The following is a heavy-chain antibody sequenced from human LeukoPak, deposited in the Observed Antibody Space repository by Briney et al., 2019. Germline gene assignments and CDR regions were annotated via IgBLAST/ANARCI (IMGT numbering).Heavy chain of an antibody. D-gene: IGHD6-19*01. J-gene: IGHJ4*02. CDR1: GGTFNSYA. CDR2: IIPIFGTA. CDR3: TSVAGVYYFDY. V-gene: IGHV1-69*06. Sequence: ASVKVSCKASGGTFNSYAISWVRQAPGQGLEWMGGIIPIFGTANYAQKFQGRVTITADKSTSTAYMELSSLRSEDTAVYYCTSVAGVYYFDYWGQGTLVTVSS.